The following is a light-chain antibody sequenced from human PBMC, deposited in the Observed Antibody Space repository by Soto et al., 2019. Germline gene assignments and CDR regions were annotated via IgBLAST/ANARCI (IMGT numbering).Light chain of an antibody. CDR3: QQLNSYPHT. V-gene: IGKV1-9*01. Sequence: IEVTQYPSSLSASVGDRVTITCRASQGISSYLAWYQQKPGKAPKLLIYAASTLQSVVPSRFSGSGSGTDFTLTISILQPEDFASYCCQQLNSYPHTFGGVT. J-gene: IGKJ4*01. CDR1: QGISSY. CDR2: AAS.